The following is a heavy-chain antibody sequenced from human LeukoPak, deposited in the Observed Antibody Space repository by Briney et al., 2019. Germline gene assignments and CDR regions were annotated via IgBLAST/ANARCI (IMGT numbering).Heavy chain of an antibody. CDR1: GFTFSTYL. V-gene: IGHV3-23*01. CDR3: VKDSVRGYSGYGNDGFEI. D-gene: IGHD5-12*01. J-gene: IGHJ3*02. CDR2: LRSGGTDT. Sequence: GGSLTLSCAASGFTFSTYLISWVPQAPGKGLEWGSALRSGGTDTYYADSVKGRFTISRDNSKNTLYLQMNSLRAEDTAVYYCVKDSVRGYSGYGNDGFEIWGQGTMVTVSS.